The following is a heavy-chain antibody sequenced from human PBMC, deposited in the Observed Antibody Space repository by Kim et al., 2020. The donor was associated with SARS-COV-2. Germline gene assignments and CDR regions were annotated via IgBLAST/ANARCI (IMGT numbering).Heavy chain of an antibody. V-gene: IGHV3-33*01. CDR3: ARDRAFTSGDCFDDMDV. D-gene: IGHD2-21*02. CDR2: IWYDGSNN. J-gene: IGHJ6*02. CDR1: GFTFSSYG. Sequence: GGSLRLSCAASGFTFSSYGMHWVRQAPGKGLEWVAVIWYDGSNNNYADSVKGRFTIARDNSKNTQYLQMNSLRAETTAVYYCARDRAFTSGDCFDDMDVWGQGTTVTVSS.